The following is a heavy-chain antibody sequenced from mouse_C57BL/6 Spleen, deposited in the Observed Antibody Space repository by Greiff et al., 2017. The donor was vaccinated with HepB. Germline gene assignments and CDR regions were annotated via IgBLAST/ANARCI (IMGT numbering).Heavy chain of an antibody. J-gene: IGHJ1*03. Sequence: EVKLEESGPGLVKPSQSLSLTCSVTGYSITSGYYWNWIRQFPGNKLEWMGYISYDGSNNYNPSLKNRISITRDTSKNQFFLKLNSVTTEDTATYYCARGIYYGNLYWYFDVWGTGTTVTVSS. V-gene: IGHV3-6*01. D-gene: IGHD2-1*01. CDR3: ARGIYYGNLYWYFDV. CDR1: GYSITSGYY. CDR2: ISYDGSN.